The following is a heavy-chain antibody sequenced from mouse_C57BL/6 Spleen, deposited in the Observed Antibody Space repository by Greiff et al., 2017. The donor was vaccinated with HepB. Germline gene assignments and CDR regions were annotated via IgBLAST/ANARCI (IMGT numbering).Heavy chain of an antibody. J-gene: IGHJ3*01. CDR1: GYTFTSYW. D-gene: IGHD2-4*01. Sequence: VQLQQSGTELVKPGASVKLSCKASGYTFTSYWMHWVKQRPGQGLEWIGNINPSNGGTNYNEKFKSKATLTVDKSSSTAYMQLSSLTSEDSAVYYCARAFYDYDGFAYWGQGTLVTVSA. V-gene: IGHV1-53*01. CDR2: INPSNGGT. CDR3: ARAFYDYDGFAY.